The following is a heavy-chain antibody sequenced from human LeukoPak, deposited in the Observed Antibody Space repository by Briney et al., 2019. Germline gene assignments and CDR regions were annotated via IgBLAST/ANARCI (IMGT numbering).Heavy chain of an antibody. D-gene: IGHD6-13*01. V-gene: IGHV3-74*01. Sequence: PGGSRRLSCAASGFTFSSYWMHWVRQAPGKGLVWVSRIHSDGSSTSYADSVRGRFAMSRDNAKNTLYLQMNSLRADDTAVYYCARGWITAGAYYDYWGQGTLVTVSS. CDR2: IHSDGSST. J-gene: IGHJ4*02. CDR3: ARGWITAGAYYDY. CDR1: GFTFSSYW.